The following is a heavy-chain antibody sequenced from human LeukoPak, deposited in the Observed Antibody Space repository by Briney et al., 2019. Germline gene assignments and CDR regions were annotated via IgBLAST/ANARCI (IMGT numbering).Heavy chain of an antibody. J-gene: IGHJ4*02. V-gene: IGHV3-21*01. CDR1: GFTFSSYS. CDR2: ISSNSSYI. Sequence: GGSLRLPCAASGFTFSSYSMNWVRQAPGKGLEWVSSISSNSSYIYYADSVKGRFTISRDNAKNSLYLQMNSLRAEDTAVYYCARWDYGDQFFDYWGQGTLVTVSS. CDR3: ARWDYGDQFFDY. D-gene: IGHD4-17*01.